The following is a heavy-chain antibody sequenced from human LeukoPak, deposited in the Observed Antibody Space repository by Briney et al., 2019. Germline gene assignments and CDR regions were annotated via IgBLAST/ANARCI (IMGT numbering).Heavy chain of an antibody. CDR1: GGSISSHH. D-gene: IGHD3-3*01. J-gene: IGHJ4*02. Sequence: SETLSLTCSVSGGSISSHHWICLRPPPGRGGEWIGYIYYSRSTNYNPSLKSPVTISVDTSKNQFSLKLSSVTAADTAVYYCARLAFWSGYCDDWGQGTLVTVSS. CDR3: ARLAFWSGYCDD. V-gene: IGHV4-59*08. CDR2: IYYSRST.